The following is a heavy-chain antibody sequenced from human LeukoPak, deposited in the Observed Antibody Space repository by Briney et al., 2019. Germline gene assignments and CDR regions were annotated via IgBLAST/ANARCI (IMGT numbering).Heavy chain of an antibody. D-gene: IGHD2-15*01. V-gene: IGHV4-39*01. J-gene: IGHJ4*02. CDR3: ASRRRHCSGVTCTEHLDY. CDR2: IYYSGNT. CDR1: GGSISRNNYY. Sequence: SETLSLTCSVSGGSISRNNYYWGWIRQPPGKGLEWIGSIYYSGNTYYNPSLKSRVIMSVDTSKNQFSLKLSSVTAADTAVYYCASRRRHCSGVTCTEHLDYWGQGTLVTVSS.